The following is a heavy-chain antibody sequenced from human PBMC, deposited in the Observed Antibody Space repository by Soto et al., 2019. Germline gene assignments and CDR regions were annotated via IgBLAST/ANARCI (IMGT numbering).Heavy chain of an antibody. D-gene: IGHD3-3*01. CDR1: GYTFTSYD. CDR3: ARGPAYYDFWSGYYTGSGYMDV. V-gene: IGHV1-8*01. CDR2: MNPNSGIT. J-gene: IGHJ6*03. Sequence: QVQLVQSGAEVKKPGASVKVSCKASGYTFTSYDINWVRQATGQGLEWMGWMNPNSGITGYAQKFQGRVTMTRNTSISTAYMELSSLRSEDTAVYYCARGPAYYDFWSGYYTGSGYMDVWGKGTTVTVSS.